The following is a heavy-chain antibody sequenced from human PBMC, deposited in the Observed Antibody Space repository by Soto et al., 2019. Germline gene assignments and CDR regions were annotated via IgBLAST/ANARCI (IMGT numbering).Heavy chain of an antibody. Sequence: SETLSLTCAVYGGSFSGYYWSWIRQPPGKGLEWIGEINHSGSTNYNPSLKSRVTISVDTSKNQFSLKLSSVTAADTAVYYCAKRTSRQYGNWFDPWGQGTLVTVSS. V-gene: IGHV4-34*01. CDR1: GGSFSGYY. J-gene: IGHJ5*02. CDR2: INHSGST. CDR3: AKRTSRQYGNWFDP. D-gene: IGHD3-10*01.